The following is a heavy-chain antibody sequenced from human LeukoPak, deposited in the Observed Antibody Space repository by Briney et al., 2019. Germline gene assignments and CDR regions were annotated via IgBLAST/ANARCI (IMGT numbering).Heavy chain of an antibody. CDR3: ARVTTSGSYKFDY. J-gene: IGHJ4*02. V-gene: IGHV3-53*01. D-gene: IGHD3-10*01. CDR1: GFTVSSNY. Sequence: GGSLRLSCAASGFTVSSNYISWVRQAPEKGLEWVSLIYTSGSTYYADSVKGRFTISRDTSKNTQYLQMSSLRAEDTAVYYCARVTTSGSYKFDYWGQGTPVTVSS. CDR2: IYTSGST.